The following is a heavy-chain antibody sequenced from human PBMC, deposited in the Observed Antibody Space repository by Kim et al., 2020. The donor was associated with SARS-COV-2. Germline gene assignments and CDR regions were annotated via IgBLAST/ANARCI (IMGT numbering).Heavy chain of an antibody. CDR3: AKDQELWVGAHTLDY. Sequence: GGSLRLSCAASGFTFSSYGMHWVRQAPGKGLEWVAVIWYDGSNKYYADSVKGRFTISRDNSKNTLYLQMNSLRAEDTAVYYCAKDQELWVGAHTLDYWGQGTLVTVSS. V-gene: IGHV3-33*06. D-gene: IGHD1-26*01. J-gene: IGHJ4*02. CDR1: GFTFSSYG. CDR2: IWYDGSNK.